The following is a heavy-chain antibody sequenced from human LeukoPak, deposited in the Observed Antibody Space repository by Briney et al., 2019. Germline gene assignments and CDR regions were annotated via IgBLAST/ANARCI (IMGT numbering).Heavy chain of an antibody. CDR3: ARGLSKGAYYDFYIDY. Sequence: GASVKVSCKASGYTFTSYGISWVRQAPRQGLEWMGWISAYNGNTNYAQKLQGRVTMTTDTSTSTAYMELRSLRSDDTAVYYCARGLSKGAYYDFYIDYWGQGTLVTVSS. CDR2: ISAYNGNT. J-gene: IGHJ4*02. D-gene: IGHD3-3*01. V-gene: IGHV1-18*01. CDR1: GYTFTSYG.